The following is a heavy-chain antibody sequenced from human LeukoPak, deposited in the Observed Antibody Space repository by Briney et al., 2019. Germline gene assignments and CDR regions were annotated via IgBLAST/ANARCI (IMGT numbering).Heavy chain of an antibody. J-gene: IGHJ4*02. CDR2: ISPDGSSP. Sequence: WGSLRLSCAASGLTFTSSWMHWVRQAPGKGLVWVSYISPDGSSPTYADSVKGRFTVSRDNAKNTLYLQMNSLRAEDTAVYYCARGRPGKFDYWGQGTLVTVSS. D-gene: IGHD4-23*01. CDR1: GLTFTSSW. V-gene: IGHV3-74*01. CDR3: ARGRPGKFDY.